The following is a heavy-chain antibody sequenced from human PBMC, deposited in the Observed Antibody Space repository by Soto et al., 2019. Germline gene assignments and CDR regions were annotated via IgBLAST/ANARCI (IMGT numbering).Heavy chain of an antibody. CDR2: ISSSSSTI. V-gene: IGHV3-48*01. Sequence: GGSLRLSCAASGFTFSSYSMNWVRQAPGKGLEWVSYISSSSSTIYYADSVKGRFTISRDNAKNSLYLQMNSLRAEDTAVYYCARSLLTSYSSGWYFDYWGQGTLVNVS. J-gene: IGHJ4*02. D-gene: IGHD6-19*01. CDR3: ARSLLTSYSSGWYFDY. CDR1: GFTFSSYS.